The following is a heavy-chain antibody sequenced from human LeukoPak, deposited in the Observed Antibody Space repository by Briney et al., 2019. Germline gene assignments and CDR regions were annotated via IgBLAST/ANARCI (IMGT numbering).Heavy chain of an antibody. J-gene: IGHJ4*02. D-gene: IGHD4-17*01. Sequence: PGGSLRLSCAASGFTFTTYSMNWVRQAPGKGLEWVSSISSNGDYIYYADSLKGRFTISRDNAKDPLYLQMNSLRAEDTAVYYCARDQYGDYANDYWGQGTLVTVSS. CDR2: ISSNGDYI. CDR1: GFTFTTYS. V-gene: IGHV3-21*01. CDR3: ARDQYGDYANDY.